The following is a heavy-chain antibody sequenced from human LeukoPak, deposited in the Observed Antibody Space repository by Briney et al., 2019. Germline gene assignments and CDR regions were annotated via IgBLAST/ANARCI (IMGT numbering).Heavy chain of an antibody. D-gene: IGHD2-2*01. CDR2: IYYSGST. Sequence: SETLSLTCTVSGGSISSSSYYWGWTRQPPGKGLEWIGSIYYSGSTYYNPSLKSRVPISVDTSKNQFSLKLSSVTAADTAVYYCARLGYCSSTSCPRFDYWGQGTLVTVSS. CDR1: GGSISSSSYY. CDR3: ARLGYCSSTSCPRFDY. J-gene: IGHJ4*02. V-gene: IGHV4-39*01.